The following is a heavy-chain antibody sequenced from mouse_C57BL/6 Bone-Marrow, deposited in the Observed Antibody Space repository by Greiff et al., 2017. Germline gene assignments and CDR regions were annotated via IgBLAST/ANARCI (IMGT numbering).Heavy chain of an antibody. CDR2: INYDGSST. CDR1: GFTFSDYY. V-gene: IGHV5-16*01. J-gene: IGHJ4*01. CDR3: ARADDGYSYAMDY. D-gene: IGHD2-3*01. Sequence: EVKLMESEGGLVQPGSSMKLSCTASGFTFSDYYMAWVRQVPEKGLEWVANINYDGSSTYYLDSLKSRFIISRDNAKNILYLQMSSLKSEDTATYYCARADDGYSYAMDYWGQGTSVTVSS.